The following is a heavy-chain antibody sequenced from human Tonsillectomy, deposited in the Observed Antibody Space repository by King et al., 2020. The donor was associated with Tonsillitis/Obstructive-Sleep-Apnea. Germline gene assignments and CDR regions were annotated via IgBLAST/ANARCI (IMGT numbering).Heavy chain of an antibody. Sequence: VQLQQWGAGPLKPSETLSLTCAVYGESFSGHYWSWIRQPPGKGLEWIGEINHSGRTNHNTSLKSRVSISVNTSKNQFSLNLRSVTAADPAVYYCARRHSVTVVPFDYWGQGTLVTVSA. V-gene: IGHV4-34*01. CDR1: GESFSGHY. CDR3: ARRHSVTVVPFDY. J-gene: IGHJ4*02. D-gene: IGHD1-20*01. CDR2: INHSGRT.